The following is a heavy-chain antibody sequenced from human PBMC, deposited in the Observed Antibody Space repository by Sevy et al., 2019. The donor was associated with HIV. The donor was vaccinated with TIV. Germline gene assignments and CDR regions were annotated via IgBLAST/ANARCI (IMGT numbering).Heavy chain of an antibody. CDR1: GFTFSSYW. Sequence: GGSLRLSCAASGFTFSSYWMSWVRQAPGKGLEWVANIKQDGSEKYYVDSVKGRFTISRDNAKNSLYLQMNSLRAEDTAVYYCAKNLLTGWALDAFDIWGQGTMVTVSS. CDR2: IKQDGSEK. J-gene: IGHJ3*02. D-gene: IGHD3-9*01. V-gene: IGHV3-7*01. CDR3: AKNLLTGWALDAFDI.